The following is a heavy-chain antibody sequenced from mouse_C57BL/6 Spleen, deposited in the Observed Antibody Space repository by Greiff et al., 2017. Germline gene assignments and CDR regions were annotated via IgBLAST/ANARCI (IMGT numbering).Heavy chain of an antibody. CDR1: GFNIKDYY. Sequence: VQLQQSGAELVRPGASVKLSCTASGFNIKDYYMHWVKQRPEQGLEWIGRIDPEDGDTAYAPKFQGKATMTADTSSNTAYLQLSSLTSEDTAVYYCTSIYYGYDVAWFAYWGQGTLVTVSA. V-gene: IGHV14-1*01. CDR2: IDPEDGDT. CDR3: TSIYYGYDVAWFAY. J-gene: IGHJ3*01. D-gene: IGHD2-2*01.